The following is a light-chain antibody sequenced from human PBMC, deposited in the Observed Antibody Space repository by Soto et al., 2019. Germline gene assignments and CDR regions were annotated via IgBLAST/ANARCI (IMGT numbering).Light chain of an antibody. Sequence: SNELTQPPSVSVAPEKTARLTCGGDNIGSKRVHWYRQKPGQAPVLVIYYDSDRPSGIPERFSGSNSGNTATLTINRVEAGDEADYYCQVWDITTDHYVFGTGTKLTVL. CDR3: QVWDITTDHYV. V-gene: IGLV3-21*04. CDR2: YDS. J-gene: IGLJ1*01. CDR1: NIGSKR.